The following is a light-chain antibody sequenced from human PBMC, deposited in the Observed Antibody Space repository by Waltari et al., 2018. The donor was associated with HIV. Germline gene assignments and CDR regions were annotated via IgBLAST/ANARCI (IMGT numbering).Light chain of an antibody. J-gene: IGKJ1*01. CDR3: QQYGSSPWT. V-gene: IGKV3-20*01. Sequence: EIVLKQSPGTLSLSPGDRATLSCRASQSISSNFLAWYRQKPGQAPTRLIYGASSRATDIPDRFSGSGSETDFTLTIIRLEPEDFAVYYCQQYGSSPWTFGQGTKVEIK. CDR2: GAS. CDR1: QSISSNF.